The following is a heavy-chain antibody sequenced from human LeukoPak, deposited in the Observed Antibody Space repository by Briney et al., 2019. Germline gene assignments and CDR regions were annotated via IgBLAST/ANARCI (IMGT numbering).Heavy chain of an antibody. Sequence: GGSLRLSCAASGFTFSNAWMSWVRQAPGKGLEWVGLIKSKGDGGTIDYAAPVKGRFTISRDDSKNAVYLQMNSLKTEDTAVYYCTTKVGTRHIIWFDYWGQGTLVTVSS. D-gene: IGHD1-1*01. CDR1: GFTFSNAW. CDR3: TTKVGTRHIIWFDY. CDR2: IKSKGDGGTI. J-gene: IGHJ4*02. V-gene: IGHV3-15*01.